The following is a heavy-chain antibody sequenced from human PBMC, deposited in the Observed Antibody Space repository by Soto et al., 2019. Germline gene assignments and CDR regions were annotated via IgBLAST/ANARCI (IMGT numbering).Heavy chain of an antibody. CDR3: TGITWFRGMDV. CDR2: TYYKSKWNN. CDR1: GDSGSSNSAG. V-gene: IGHV6-1*01. Sequence: SQALSLPSAISGDSGSSNSAGWNLIRQSPSRGLEWLGRTYYKSKWNNDYALSVKSRITINPDTSKNQFSLHLYSVTPEDTAVYYCTGITWFRGMDVWGQGTPVTVSS. J-gene: IGHJ6*02. D-gene: IGHD3-10*01.